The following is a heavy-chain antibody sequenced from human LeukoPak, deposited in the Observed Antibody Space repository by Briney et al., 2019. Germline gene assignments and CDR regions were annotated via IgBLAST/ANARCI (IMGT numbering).Heavy chain of an antibody. Sequence: PGGSLRLSCTASGFTFSNYPMHWVRQAPGKGLEWVAIASYDGNSKYYAASVKGRFTISRDNSKNTFSLHMKSLRDEDTAVYYCARGRDTAMGSWGQGTLVTVSS. D-gene: IGHD5-18*01. CDR1: GFTFSNYP. CDR3: ARGRDTAMGS. V-gene: IGHV3-30-3*01. CDR2: ASYDGNSK. J-gene: IGHJ5*02.